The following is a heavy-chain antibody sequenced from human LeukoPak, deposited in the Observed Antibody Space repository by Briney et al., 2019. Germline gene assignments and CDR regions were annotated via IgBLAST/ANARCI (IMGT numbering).Heavy chain of an antibody. CDR1: GYTFTSYA. CDR3: ARGRPYFDY. J-gene: IGHJ4*02. CDR2: INAGNGNT. V-gene: IGHV1-3*01. Sequence: ASVKVSCKASGYTFTSYAMHWVRQAPGQRLEWMGWINAGNGNTKYSQKFQGRVTITRDTSASTVYMELSSLRSEDTAVYYCARGRPYFDYWGQGTLVTVSS. D-gene: IGHD6-6*01.